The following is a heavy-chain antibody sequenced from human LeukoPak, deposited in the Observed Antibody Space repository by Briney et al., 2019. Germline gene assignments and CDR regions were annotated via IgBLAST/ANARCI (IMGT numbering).Heavy chain of an antibody. Sequence: ASVKVSCKASGGTFCSYAISWVRQAPGQGLEWMGRIIPILGIANYAQKFQGRVTITADKSTSTAYMELSSLRSEDTAVYYCARAWMGAPFDYWGQGTLVTVSS. CDR1: GGTFCSYA. CDR2: IIPILGIA. J-gene: IGHJ4*02. D-gene: IGHD1-26*01. CDR3: ARAWMGAPFDY. V-gene: IGHV1-69*04.